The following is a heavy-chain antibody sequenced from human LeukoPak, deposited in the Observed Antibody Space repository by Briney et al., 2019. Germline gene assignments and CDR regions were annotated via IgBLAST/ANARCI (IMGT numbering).Heavy chain of an antibody. CDR1: GGSISSSSYY. CDR2: IYYSGST. CDR3: ARDPMVRGALYYYYYMDV. D-gene: IGHD3-10*01. V-gene: IGHV4-39*07. Sequence: SETLSLTCTVSGGSISSSSYYWGWIRQPPGKGLEWIGSIYYSGSTYYNPSLKSRVTISVDTSKNQFSLKLSSVTAADTAVYYCARDPMVRGALYYYYYMDVWGKGTTVTVSS. J-gene: IGHJ6*03.